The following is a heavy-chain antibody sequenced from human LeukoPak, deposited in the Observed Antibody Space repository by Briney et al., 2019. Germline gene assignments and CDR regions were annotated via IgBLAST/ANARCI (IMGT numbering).Heavy chain of an antibody. CDR3: ARVIRSGWEGELSD. D-gene: IGHD6-25*01. CDR1: GFTFSSYG. J-gene: IGHJ4*02. Sequence: GGSLRLSCAASGFTFSSYGMHWVRQAPGKGLVWVSRISSDGSSTNYAGSVKGLFTISRDNAKNTLYLQMNSLRAEETAVYYCARVIRSGWEGELSDWGQGTLVTVSS. V-gene: IGHV3-74*01. CDR2: ISSDGSST.